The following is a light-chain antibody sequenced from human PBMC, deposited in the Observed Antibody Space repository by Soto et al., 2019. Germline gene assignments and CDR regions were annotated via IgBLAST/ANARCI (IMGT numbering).Light chain of an antibody. CDR3: NSYTSSSTYV. V-gene: IGLV2-14*01. CDR2: DVS. CDR1: TSDVGRYNY. J-gene: IGLJ1*01. Sequence: QSALTQPASVSGSPGQSITISCTGTTSDVGRYNYVSWYQQHPGKAPKLIIYDVSNRPSGVSNRFSGSKSGKTASLTISGLQVEDEADYYCNSYTSSSTYVFGTGTKVTVL.